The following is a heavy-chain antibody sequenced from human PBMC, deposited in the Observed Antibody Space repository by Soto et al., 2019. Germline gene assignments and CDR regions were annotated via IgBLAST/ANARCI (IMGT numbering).Heavy chain of an antibody. CDR1: GSTFTNYG. CDR2: ISAYNGNT. Sequence: ASVKVSCKASGSTFTNYGISWVRQAPAQGLEWMGWISAYNGNTNYAQKLQGRVTMTTDTSTSTDYMEPRSLRSDHTAVYYCARGTYDFWSDPFDYWGQGTLVTVSS. J-gene: IGHJ4*02. V-gene: IGHV1-18*01. D-gene: IGHD3-3*01. CDR3: ARGTYDFWSDPFDY.